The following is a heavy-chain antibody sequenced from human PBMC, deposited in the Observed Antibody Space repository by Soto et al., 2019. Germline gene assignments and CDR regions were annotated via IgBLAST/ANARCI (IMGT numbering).Heavy chain of an antibody. CDR3: ARDGRERDYADYTKAIDY. CDR2: ISAYNGNT. J-gene: IGHJ4*02. Sequence: SVKVSCKASGYTFTSYGISWVRQAPGQGLEWMGWISAYNGNTNYAQKLQGRVTMTTDTSTSTAYMELRSLRSDDTAVYYCARDGRERDYADYTKAIDYWGEGTRVTVSS. CDR1: GYTFTSYG. V-gene: IGHV1-18*01. D-gene: IGHD4-17*01.